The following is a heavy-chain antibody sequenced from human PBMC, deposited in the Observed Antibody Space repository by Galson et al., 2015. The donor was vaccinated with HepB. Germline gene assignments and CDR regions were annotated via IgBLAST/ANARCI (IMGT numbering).Heavy chain of an antibody. D-gene: IGHD6-13*01. Sequence: EALSLTCTFAGDSINSYYCSWIRQPPGKGLEWIWSIYYSGITNYDPSIKSRVTVSVDTSKNQFSLKLTSVTAADTAVYYCAGCYSRTWHLPAGYDYWGQGILVTVSS. CDR1: GDSINSYY. CDR2: IYYSGIT. V-gene: IGHV4-59*01. CDR3: AGCYSRTWHLPAGYDY. J-gene: IGHJ4*02.